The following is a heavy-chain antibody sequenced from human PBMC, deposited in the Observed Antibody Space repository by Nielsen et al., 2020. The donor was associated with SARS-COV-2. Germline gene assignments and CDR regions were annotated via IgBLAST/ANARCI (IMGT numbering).Heavy chain of an antibody. CDR1: GFTFRSYG. CDR2: IAYDGSDK. Sequence: GGSLRLSCAASGFTFRSYGMHWVRQAPGKGLEWVAVIAYDGSDKYYADSVKGRFTISRDNSKNTLYLQMNSLRAEDTAVYYCARDWSRAFDVWGQGTMVTVSS. J-gene: IGHJ3*01. V-gene: IGHV3-30*03. CDR3: ARDWSRAFDV.